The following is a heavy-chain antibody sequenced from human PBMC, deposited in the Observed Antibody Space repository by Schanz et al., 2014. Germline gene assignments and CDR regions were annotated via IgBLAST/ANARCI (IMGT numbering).Heavy chain of an antibody. Sequence: QLQLVQSGAEVKKPGASVKVSCKASGYTTFTDYYIHWVRQAPGQGLEWMGWINPNSGDTNYAQKFQGWVTMTRDTSISTAYMELSRLKSDDTAVYYCARAFGGYDPAGALDYWGQGTLVTVSS. D-gene: IGHD5-12*01. V-gene: IGHV1-2*04. J-gene: IGHJ4*02. CDR1: GYTTFTDYY. CDR3: ARAFGGYDPAGALDY. CDR2: INPNSGDT.